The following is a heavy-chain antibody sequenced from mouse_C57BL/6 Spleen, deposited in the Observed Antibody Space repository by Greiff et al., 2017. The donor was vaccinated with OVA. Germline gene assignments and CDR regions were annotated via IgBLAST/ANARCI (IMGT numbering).Heavy chain of an antibody. CDR1: GYTFTGYW. CDR3: ARGNPDRRMDY. Sequence: QVQLQQSGAELMKPGASVKLSCKATGYTFTGYWIEWVKQRPGHGLEWIGEILPGSGSTTYNEKFKGKATFTADTSSNTAYMQHSSLTTEDSAIDYCARGNPDRRMDYWGQGTSVTVSS. CDR2: ILPGSGST. J-gene: IGHJ4*01. V-gene: IGHV1-9*01. D-gene: IGHD2-1*01.